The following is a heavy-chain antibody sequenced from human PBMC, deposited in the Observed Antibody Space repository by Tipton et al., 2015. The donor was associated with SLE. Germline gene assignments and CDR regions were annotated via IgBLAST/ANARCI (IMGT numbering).Heavy chain of an antibody. CDR2: IYASGST. CDR3: ASDQMEEDAFDV. J-gene: IGHJ3*01. V-gene: IGHV4-61*02. Sequence: TLSLTCTVSGGSISSSSYYWGWIRQPAGKGLEWIGRIYASGSTNYNPSLKSRVTMSVDTSRNQFSLKMTSVTAADTAVYYCASDQMEEDAFDVWGQGTMITVSS. CDR1: GGSISSSSYY. D-gene: IGHD1-1*01.